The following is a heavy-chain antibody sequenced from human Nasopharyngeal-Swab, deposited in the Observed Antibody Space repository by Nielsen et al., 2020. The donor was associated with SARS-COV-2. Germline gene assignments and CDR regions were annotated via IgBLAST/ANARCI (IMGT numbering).Heavy chain of an antibody. CDR1: GFTFSDYY. CDR3: ARDDSSGYYGY. Sequence: GESLKISCAASGFTFSDYYMSWIRQAPGKGLEGVSYISGSGSTIYYAESVKGRFTMSRDNAKNSVYLQMNSLRAEDTAVYYCARDDSSGYYGYWGQGTLVTVSS. CDR2: ISGSGSTI. D-gene: IGHD3-22*01. V-gene: IGHV3-11*01. J-gene: IGHJ4*02.